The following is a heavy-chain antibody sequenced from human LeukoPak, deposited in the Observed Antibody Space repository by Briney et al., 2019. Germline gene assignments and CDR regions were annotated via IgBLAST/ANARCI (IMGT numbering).Heavy chain of an antibody. V-gene: IGHV4-34*01. Sequence: SETLSLTCAVYGGSFSGYYWTWIRQPPGKGLEWIGEINQSGSANYNPSLKSRVTISKDMSKKQFSLKLTSVTAADTAVYYCARGERGIRGVPTKALHFDYWGQGTLVTVSS. CDR2: INQSGSA. CDR1: GGSFSGYY. D-gene: IGHD3-10*01. J-gene: IGHJ4*02. CDR3: ARGERGIRGVPTKALHFDY.